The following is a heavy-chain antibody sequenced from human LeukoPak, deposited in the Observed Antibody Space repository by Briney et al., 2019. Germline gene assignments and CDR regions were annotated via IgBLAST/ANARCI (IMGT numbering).Heavy chain of an antibody. CDR2: ISSSGNTI. V-gene: IGHV3-11*01. CDR1: GFTFSDYY. D-gene: IGHD3-22*01. CDR3: ARDYAEYTYYYDSSGQGFDY. Sequence: PGRSLRLSCAASGFTFSDYYMSWIRQVPGKGLEWVSYISSSGNTIYYADSVKGRFTISRDNAKNSLYLQMNSLRAEDTAVYYCARDYAEYTYYYDSSGQGFDYWGQGTLVTVSS. J-gene: IGHJ4*02.